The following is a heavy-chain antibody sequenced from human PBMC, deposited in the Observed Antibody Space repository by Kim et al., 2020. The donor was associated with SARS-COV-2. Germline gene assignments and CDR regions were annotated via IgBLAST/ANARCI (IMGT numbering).Heavy chain of an antibody. CDR1: GFTFSSYS. J-gene: IGHJ6*02. V-gene: IGHV3-21*01. CDR3: ARDYLQVGYTYYYYYGMDV. Sequence: GGSLRLSCAASGFTFSSYSMNWVRQAPGKGLEWVSSISSSSSYIYYADSVKGRFTISRDNAKNSLYLQMNSLRAEDTAVYYCARDYLQVGYTYYYYYGMDVWGQGTTVTVSS. D-gene: IGHD5-18*01. CDR2: ISSSSSYI.